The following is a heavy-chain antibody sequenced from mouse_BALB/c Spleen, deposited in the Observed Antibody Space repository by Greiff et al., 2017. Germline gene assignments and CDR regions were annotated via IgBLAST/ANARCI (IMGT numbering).Heavy chain of an antibody. V-gene: IGHV1-54*01. Sequence: VKLMESGAELVRPGTSVKVSCKASGYAFTNYLIEWVKQRPGQGLEWIGVINPGSGGTNYNEKFKGKATLTADKSSSTAYMQLSSLTSDDSAVYFCARGYDVGGYFDVWGAGTTVTVSS. CDR3: ARGYDVGGYFDV. CDR1: GYAFTNYL. J-gene: IGHJ1*01. CDR2: INPGSGGT. D-gene: IGHD2-14*01.